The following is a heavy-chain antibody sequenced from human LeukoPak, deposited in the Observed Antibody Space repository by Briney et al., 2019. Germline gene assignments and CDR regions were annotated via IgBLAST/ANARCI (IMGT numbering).Heavy chain of an antibody. J-gene: IGHJ4*02. CDR2: IYSGGST. CDR3: ARENRIFSSGWYLYYFDY. CDR1: GFTVGSNY. V-gene: IGHV3-53*01. D-gene: IGHD6-19*01. Sequence: GGSLRLSCAASGFTVGSNYMSWVRQAPGKGLEWVSVIYSGGSTYYADSVKGRFTISRDNSKNTLYLQMNSLRAEDTAVYYCARENRIFSSGWYLYYFDYWGQGTLVTVSS.